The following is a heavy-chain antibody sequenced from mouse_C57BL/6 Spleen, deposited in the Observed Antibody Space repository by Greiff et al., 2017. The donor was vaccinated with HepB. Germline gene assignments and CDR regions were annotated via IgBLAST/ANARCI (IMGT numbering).Heavy chain of an antibody. J-gene: IGHJ2*01. CDR2: INPYNGGT. CDR3: ARYDGRAFDY. CDR1: GYTFTDYY. V-gene: IGHV1-19*01. D-gene: IGHD2-3*01. Sequence: EVQLQQSGPVLVKPGASVKMSCKASGYTFTDYYMNWVKQSHGKSLEWIGVINPYNGGTSYNQKFKGKATLTVDKSSSTAYMELNSLTSEDSAVYYCARYDGRAFDYWGQGTTLTVSS.